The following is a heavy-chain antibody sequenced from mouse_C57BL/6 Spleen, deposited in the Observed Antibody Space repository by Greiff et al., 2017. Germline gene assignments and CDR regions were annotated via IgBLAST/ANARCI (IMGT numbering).Heavy chain of an antibody. D-gene: IGHD1-1*01. CDR1: GFTFSDYG. V-gene: IGHV5-17*01. Sequence: VQLQQSGGGLVKPGGSLKLSCAASGFTFSDYGMHWVRQAPEKGLEWVAYISSGSSTIYYADTVKGRFTISRDNAKNTLFLQMTSLRSEDTAMYYCARGGTTVVEPLDYWGQGTTLTVSS. CDR3: ARGGTTVVEPLDY. J-gene: IGHJ2*01. CDR2: ISSGSSTI.